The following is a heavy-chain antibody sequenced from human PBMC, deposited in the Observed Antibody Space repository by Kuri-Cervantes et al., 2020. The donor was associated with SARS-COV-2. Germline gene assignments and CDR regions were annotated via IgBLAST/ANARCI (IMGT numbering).Heavy chain of an antibody. CDR1: GGSISSYY. D-gene: IGHD6-19*01. CDR2: IYYSGST. CDR3: ARRLREAVAASYYYYYGMDV. J-gene: IGHJ6*02. V-gene: IGHV4-59*12. Sequence: GSLRLSCTVSGGSISSYYWSWIRQPPGKGLEWIGYIYYSGSTNYNPSLKSRVTISVDTSKNQFSLKLSSVTAADTAVYYCARRLREAVAASYYYYYGMDVWGRGTTVTVSS.